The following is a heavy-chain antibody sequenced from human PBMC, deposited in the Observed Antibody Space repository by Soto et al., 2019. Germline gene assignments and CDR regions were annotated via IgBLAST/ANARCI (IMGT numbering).Heavy chain of an antibody. Sequence: EVQLVESGGGLVQPGGSLRLSCAASGFTVSSNYMSWVRQAPGKGLEWVSVIYSGGTTYYADSVKGRFTISRDNSKNTLYLQMNSLRAADTAVYYCARSVDYCYFDLCGRGTLVTVSS. V-gene: IGHV3-66*01. CDR2: IYSGGTT. D-gene: IGHD5-12*01. CDR1: GFTVSSNY. J-gene: IGHJ2*01. CDR3: ARSVDYCYFDL.